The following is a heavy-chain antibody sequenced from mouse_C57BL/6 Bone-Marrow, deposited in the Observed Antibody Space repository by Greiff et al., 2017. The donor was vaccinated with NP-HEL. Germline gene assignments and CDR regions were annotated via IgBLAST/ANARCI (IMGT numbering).Heavy chain of an antibody. CDR1: GYTFTSYW. CDR3: ARGLLWLRRRDYYAMDY. CDR2: IHPNTGST. J-gene: IGHJ4*01. D-gene: IGHD2-2*01. Sequence: QVQLQQPGAELVKPGASVKLSCTASGYTFTSYWMHWVKQRPGQGLEWIGMIHPNTGSTTSNEKFTSKATLTVDKSSSAAYMQLSSLTSEDSAVYYCARGLLWLRRRDYYAMDYWGQGTSVTVSS. V-gene: IGHV1-64*01.